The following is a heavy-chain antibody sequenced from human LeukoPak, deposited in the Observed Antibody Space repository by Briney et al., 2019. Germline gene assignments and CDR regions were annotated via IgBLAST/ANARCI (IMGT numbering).Heavy chain of an antibody. CDR1: SYSISTDYY. V-gene: IGHV4-38-2*02. CDR2: IYHSGNT. D-gene: IGHD3-10*01. J-gene: IGHJ4*02. Sequence: IPSETLSLTCTVSSYSISTDYYWGWIRQPPGKGLEWIGSIYHSGNTNYSPSLKSRVTISVDTSKNQFSLKLTSVTAADTAVYYCARLYGSGSFRGFSWGQGTLVTVSS. CDR3: ARLYGSGSFRGFS.